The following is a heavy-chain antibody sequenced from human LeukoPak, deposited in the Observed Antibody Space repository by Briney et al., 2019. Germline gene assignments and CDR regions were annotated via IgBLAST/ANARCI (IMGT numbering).Heavy chain of an antibody. CDR1: GFTFSNYY. D-gene: IGHD6-6*01. V-gene: IGHV3-11*01. J-gene: IGHJ5*02. CDR3: ARDVRIAAPGGEVIDP. Sequence: GGSLRLSCSASGFTFSNYYMSWIRQAPGKGLEWISYISSSGNTIYVADSVKGRFTNSRDNAKNSLYLQMNSLRAEDTAVYYCARDVRIAAPGGEVIDPWGQGTLVTVSS. CDR2: ISSSGNTI.